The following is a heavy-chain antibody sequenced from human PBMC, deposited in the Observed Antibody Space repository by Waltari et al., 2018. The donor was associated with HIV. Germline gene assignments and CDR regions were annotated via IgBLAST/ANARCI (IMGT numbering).Heavy chain of an antibody. D-gene: IGHD3-22*01. V-gene: IGHV3-33*01. Sequence: QVQLVESGGGVVQPGRSLRLSCAASGFTFSSYDMHWVRQAPGKVLEWVEVILYDGRKKYDADSVKGRFTISRENSKNTRYLQRNSLRAEDTAVYYCARLDSSGYYVLDYWGQGTLVTVSS. CDR2: ILYDGRKK. CDR3: ARLDSSGYYVLDY. J-gene: IGHJ4*02. CDR1: GFTFSSYD.